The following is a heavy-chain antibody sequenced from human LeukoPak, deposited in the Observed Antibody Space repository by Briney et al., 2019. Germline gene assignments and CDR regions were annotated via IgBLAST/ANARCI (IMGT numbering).Heavy chain of an antibody. CDR2: ISGSGGST. CDR3: AKGGTAVDYYDSSEGYFDY. CDR1: GFTFSNYA. V-gene: IGHV3-23*01. D-gene: IGHD3-22*01. J-gene: IGHJ4*02. Sequence: GGSLRLSCAASGFTFSNYAMSWVRQAPGKGLEWVSAISGSGGSTYYADSVKGRFTISRDNSKNTLYLQMNSLRAEDTAVYYCAKGGTAVDYYDSSEGYFDYWGQGTLVTVSS.